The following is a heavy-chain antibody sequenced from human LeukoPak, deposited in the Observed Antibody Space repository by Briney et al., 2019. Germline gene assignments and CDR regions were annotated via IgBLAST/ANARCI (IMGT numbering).Heavy chain of an antibody. D-gene: IGHD6-13*01. CDR1: GFTFSSYA. CDR2: ITSSGDST. V-gene: IGHV3-23*01. CDR3: AKGQVAAVPNVRFDP. J-gene: IGHJ5*02. Sequence: PGGSLRLSCAASGFTFSSYAMSWVRQAPGKGLEWVSTITSSGDSTYYADSVKGRFTISRDNIKNTLYLQMNSLTAEDTAVYYCAKGQVAAVPNVRFDPWSQGTLVTVSS.